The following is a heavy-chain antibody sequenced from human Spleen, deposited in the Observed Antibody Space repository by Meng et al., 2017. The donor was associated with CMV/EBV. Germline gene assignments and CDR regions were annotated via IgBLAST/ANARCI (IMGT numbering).Heavy chain of an antibody. CDR1: GVTFSSYA. V-gene: IGHV3-30-3*01. J-gene: IGHJ4*02. CDR2: ISYDGSNK. D-gene: IGHD6-13*01. Sequence: QVQVVESGGGVVQPGRSLGLSCAASGVTFSSYAMHWVRQAPGKGLEWVAVISYDGSNKYYADSVKGRFTISRDNSKNTLYLQMNSLRAEDTAVYYCARDTSPKDYSSPGAYWGQGTLVTVSS. CDR3: ARDTSPKDYSSPGAY.